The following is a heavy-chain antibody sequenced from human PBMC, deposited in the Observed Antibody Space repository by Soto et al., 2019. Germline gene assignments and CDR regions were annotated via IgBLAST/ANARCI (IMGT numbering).Heavy chain of an antibody. CDR3: VHLLTGGRFDS. V-gene: IGHV2-5*02. D-gene: IGHD3-16*01. CDR1: GFSLSSSGVG. J-gene: IGHJ4*02. Sequence: QITLKESGPSLVKPTETLTLNCTFSGFSLSSSGVGVAWIRQPPGKPLEWLALIYWDDDTYTSPSLKSRLTITEDSSKNQVVLLMINMDPVDTATYFCVHLLTGGRFDSWGQGTLVTVSS. CDR2: IYWDDDT.